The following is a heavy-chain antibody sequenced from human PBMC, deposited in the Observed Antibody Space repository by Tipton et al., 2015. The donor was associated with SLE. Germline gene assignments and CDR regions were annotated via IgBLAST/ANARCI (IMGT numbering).Heavy chain of an antibody. J-gene: IGHJ6*02. CDR3: ARGKDYIAVANFQICDGMDV. CDR1: GYTFTSYG. Sequence: QLVQSGAEVKKPGASVKVSCKASGYTFTSYGISWVRQAPGQGLEWMGWISAYNGNTNYAQKLQGRVTMTTDTSTSTACMELRSLRSDDTAVYYCARGKDYIAVANFQICDGMDVWGQGTTVTVSS. V-gene: IGHV1-18*01. D-gene: IGHD6-19*01. CDR2: ISAYNGNT.